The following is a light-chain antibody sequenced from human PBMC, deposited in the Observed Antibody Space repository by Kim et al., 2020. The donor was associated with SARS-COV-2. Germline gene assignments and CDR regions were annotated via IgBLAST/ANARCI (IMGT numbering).Light chain of an antibody. CDR2: SNN. V-gene: IGLV1-44*01. J-gene: IGLJ3*02. CDR3: AAWDDSLNGPV. Sequence: ELTQPPSASGTPGQRVTISCSGSSSNIGNNTVNWYQQLPGTAPKLLIYSNNKRPSGVPDRFSGSKFGTSPSLAISGLQSEDEADYYCAAWDDSLNGPVFGGGTQLTVL. CDR1: SSNIGNNT.